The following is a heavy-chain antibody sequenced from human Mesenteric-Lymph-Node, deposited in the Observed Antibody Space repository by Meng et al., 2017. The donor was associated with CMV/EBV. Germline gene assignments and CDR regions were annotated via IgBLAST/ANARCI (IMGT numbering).Heavy chain of an antibody. CDR2: TYYSETT. V-gene: IGHV4-59*01. Sequence: LSLTCAVSGGSITSYYWSWIRQPPGKGLEWIAYTYYSETTDYNPSLKTRATVSVDTSKNQFSLRLTSVSAADTAVYYCARSSSYFDYWGQGTLVTVSS. CDR3: ARSSSYFDY. CDR1: GGSITSYY. J-gene: IGHJ4*02.